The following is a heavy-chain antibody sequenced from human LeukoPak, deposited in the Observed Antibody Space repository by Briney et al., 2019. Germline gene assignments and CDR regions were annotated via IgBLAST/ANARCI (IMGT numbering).Heavy chain of an antibody. V-gene: IGHV4-59*01. Sequence: PSETLSLTCTVSGGSISSYYWSWIRQPPGKGLEWIGYIYYSGSTNYNPSLKSRVTISVDTSKNQFSLKLSSVTAADTAVYYCARGDLSSGGMGGYYFDYWGQGTLVNVSS. CDR1: GGSISSYY. D-gene: IGHD6-19*01. CDR3: ARGDLSSGGMGGYYFDY. J-gene: IGHJ4*02. CDR2: IYYSGST.